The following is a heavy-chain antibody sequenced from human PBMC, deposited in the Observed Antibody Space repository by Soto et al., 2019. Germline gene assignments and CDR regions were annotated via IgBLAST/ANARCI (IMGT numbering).Heavy chain of an antibody. CDR3: ARGDSTDCSNGVCSFFYNHDMDV. CDR2: INPKSGGT. CDR1: GYSFTDYH. J-gene: IGHJ6*02. V-gene: IGHV1-2*04. Sequence: ASVKVSCKASGYSFTDYHIHWVRQAPGQGLEWLGRINPKSGGTSTAQKFQGWVTMTTDTSISTASMEPTRLTSDDTAIYYCARGDSTDCSNGVCSFFYNHDMDVWGQGTTVTVSS. D-gene: IGHD2-8*01.